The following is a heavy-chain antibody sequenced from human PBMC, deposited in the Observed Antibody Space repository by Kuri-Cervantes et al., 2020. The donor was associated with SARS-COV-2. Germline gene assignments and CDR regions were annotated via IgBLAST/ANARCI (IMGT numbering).Heavy chain of an antibody. Sequence: ASVKVSCKASGYTFTSYDINWVRQATGQGLEWMGWMNPNSGNTGYAQKFQGRVTITRDTSASTAYMELSSLRSEDTAVYYCARSGRDGTFDYWGQGTLVTVSS. CDR3: ARSGRDGTFDY. CDR1: GYTFTSYD. CDR2: MNPNSGNT. V-gene: IGHV1-8*01. D-gene: IGHD6-13*01. J-gene: IGHJ4*02.